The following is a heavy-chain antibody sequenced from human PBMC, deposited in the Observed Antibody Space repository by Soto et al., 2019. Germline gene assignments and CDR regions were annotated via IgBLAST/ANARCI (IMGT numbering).Heavy chain of an antibody. CDR3: ATRPPGIAAPAGFDY. CDR2: ISSSSSYI. Sequence: EVQLVESGGGLVKPGGSLRLSCAASGFTFSSYSMNWVRQAPGKGLEWVSSISSSSSYIYYADSVKGRFTISRDNAKNSLHLQRNSLRAEDTAVYYCATRPPGIAAPAGFDYWGQGTLVTVSS. D-gene: IGHD6-6*01. J-gene: IGHJ4*02. CDR1: GFTFSSYS. V-gene: IGHV3-21*01.